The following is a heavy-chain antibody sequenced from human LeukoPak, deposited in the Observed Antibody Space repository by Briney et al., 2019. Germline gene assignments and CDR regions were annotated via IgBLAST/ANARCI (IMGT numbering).Heavy chain of an antibody. J-gene: IGHJ4*02. CDR1: GYTFTSYA. D-gene: IGHD3-22*01. CDR3: ARGRDGYYYDSSGYYPFDY. V-gene: IGHV7-4-1*02. Sequence: ASVKVSCKSSGYTFTSYAMNWVRQAPGQGLEWMGWINTNTGNPTYAQGFTERLVFSLDTSASTAYLPISSLKAEDTAVYYCARGRDGYYYDSSGYYPFDYWGQGTLVTVSS. CDR2: INTNTGNP.